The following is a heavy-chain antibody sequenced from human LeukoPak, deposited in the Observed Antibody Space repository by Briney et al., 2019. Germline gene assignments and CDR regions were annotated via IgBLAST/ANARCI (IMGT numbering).Heavy chain of an antibody. D-gene: IGHD1-26*01. CDR2: ISSNGGST. J-gene: IGHJ4*02. V-gene: IGHV3-64*01. CDR3: ARSTRGAKGDY. CDR1: GFTFSSYA. Sequence: GGSLRLSCAASGFTFSSYAMHWVRQAPGKGLEYVSAISSNGGSTYYANSVKGRLTISRDNAKNSLYLHMNSLRAEDTAVYYCARSTRGAKGDYWGQGTLVTVSS.